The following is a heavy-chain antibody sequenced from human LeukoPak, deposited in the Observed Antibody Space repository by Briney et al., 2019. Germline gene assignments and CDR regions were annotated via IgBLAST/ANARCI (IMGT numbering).Heavy chain of an antibody. Sequence: GGSLRLSCAASGFTFDDYGMSWVRQAPGKGLEWVSGINWNSGSRGYADSVKGRFTISRDNAKDSLYLRMNTLRAEDTALYYCARGIDSGFDYFDSWGQGTLVTVSS. CDR3: ARGIDSGFDYFDS. CDR1: GFTFDDYG. D-gene: IGHD5-12*01. V-gene: IGHV3-20*04. J-gene: IGHJ4*02. CDR2: INWNSGSR.